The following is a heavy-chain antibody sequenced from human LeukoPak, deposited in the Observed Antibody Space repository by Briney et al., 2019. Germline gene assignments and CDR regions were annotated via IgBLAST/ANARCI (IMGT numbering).Heavy chain of an antibody. D-gene: IGHD6-13*01. J-gene: IGHJ4*02. CDR3: ARGGPAAGRFDY. CDR1: GFTFRNYG. CDR2: IRYDGSNR. Sequence: GGSLRLSRAAPGFTFRNYGMHWVRQAPGKGLEWVAFIRYDGSNRYYADSVKGRFTISRDNSKDTLYLQMNSLRAEDTAVYYCARGGPAAGRFDYWGQGTLVTVSS. V-gene: IGHV3-30*02.